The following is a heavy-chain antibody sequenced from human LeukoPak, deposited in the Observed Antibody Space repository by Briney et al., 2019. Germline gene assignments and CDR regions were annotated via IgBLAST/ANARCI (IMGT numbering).Heavy chain of an antibody. CDR2: IYYSGST. Sequence: SETLSLTCTVSGGSISSYYWSWIRQPPGKGLEWIGYIYYSGSTNYNPSLKSRVTISVVTSKNQFSLKLSSVTAADTAVYYCARSLFYGDYGYYFDYWGQRTLVTVSS. CDR3: ARSLFYGDYGYYFDY. D-gene: IGHD4-17*01. CDR1: GGSISSYY. V-gene: IGHV4-59*01. J-gene: IGHJ4*02.